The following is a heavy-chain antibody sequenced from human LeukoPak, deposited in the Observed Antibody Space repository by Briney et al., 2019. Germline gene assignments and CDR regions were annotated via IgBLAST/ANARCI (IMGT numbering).Heavy chain of an antibody. V-gene: IGHV1-2*02. CDR1: GYTFTCYY. D-gene: IGHD3-10*01. Sequence: ASVKVSCKASGYTFTCYYMHWVRQAPGQGLEWMGWINPNSGGTNYAQKFQGRVTMTRDTSISTAYMELSRLRSDDTAVYYCARPMVRGPAEPDYWGQGTLVTVSS. J-gene: IGHJ4*02. CDR3: ARPMVRGPAEPDY. CDR2: INPNSGGT.